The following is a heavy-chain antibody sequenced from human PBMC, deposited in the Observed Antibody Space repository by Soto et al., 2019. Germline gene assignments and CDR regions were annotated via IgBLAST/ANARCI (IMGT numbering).Heavy chain of an antibody. CDR3: ARETYSYGYYFDY. D-gene: IGHD5-18*01. Sequence: PGGSLRLSCAASGFTFSSYAMHWVRQAPGKGLEWVAVISYDGSNKYYADSVKSRFTISRDNSKNTLYLQMNSLRAEDTAVYYCARETYSYGYYFDYWGQGTLVTVSS. CDR2: ISYDGSNK. V-gene: IGHV3-30-3*01. J-gene: IGHJ4*02. CDR1: GFTFSSYA.